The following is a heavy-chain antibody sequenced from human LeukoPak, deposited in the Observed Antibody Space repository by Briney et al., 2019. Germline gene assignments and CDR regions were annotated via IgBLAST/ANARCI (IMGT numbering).Heavy chain of an antibody. D-gene: IGHD3-10*01. V-gene: IGHV3-23*01. CDR1: GFTFSSYA. CDR3: AKGPLVRGVKPSYFDY. Sequence: GGSLRLSCVASGFTFSSYAMSWVRQAPGKGLERVSGISDSGGSTYYADSVKGRFTISRDNSKNTLYLQMNGLRAEDTAIYYCAKGPLVRGVKPSYFDYWGQGTLVTVSS. CDR2: ISDSGGST. J-gene: IGHJ4*02.